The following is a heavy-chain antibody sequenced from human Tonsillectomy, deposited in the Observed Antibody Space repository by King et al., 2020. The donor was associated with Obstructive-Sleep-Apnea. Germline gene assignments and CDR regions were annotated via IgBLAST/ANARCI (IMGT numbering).Heavy chain of an antibody. D-gene: IGHD1-1*01. CDR3: ARRGGINWIDAFDV. J-gene: IGHJ3*01. V-gene: IGHV4-59*08. Sequence: VQLQESGPGLVKPSETLSLTCTVSGGSISNYYWSWIRQPPGKGLEWIGYIHYSGSTNYNPSLNSRVTISVHTSNNQLSLKLRSVIAADTAVYYCARRGGINWIDAFDVWGQGTLVTVSS. CDR2: IHYSGST. CDR1: GGSISNYY.